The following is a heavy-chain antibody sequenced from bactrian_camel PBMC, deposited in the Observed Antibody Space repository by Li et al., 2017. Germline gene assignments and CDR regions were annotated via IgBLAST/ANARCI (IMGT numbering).Heavy chain of an antibody. CDR1: GYIDSGYC. CDR2: IDVDGTT. V-gene: IGHV3S53*01. J-gene: IGHJ4*01. D-gene: IGHD1*01. CDR3: AADWGRCYVIGKVDLGRIDH. Sequence: QVQLVESGGGSVQAGGSLRLSCAASGYIDSGYCMGWFRQAPGKEREGVAGIDVDGTTSYVDSVKGRFTISHDNAKRTLYLQMNSLKPEDTAMYYCAADWGRCYVIGKVDLGRIDHWGLGTQVTVS.